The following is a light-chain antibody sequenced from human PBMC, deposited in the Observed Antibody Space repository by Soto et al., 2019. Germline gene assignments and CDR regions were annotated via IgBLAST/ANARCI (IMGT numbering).Light chain of an antibody. V-gene: IGLV2-14*01. CDR3: SSFTASRLYV. CDR1: GNDIGAYDY. J-gene: IGLJ1*01. CDR2: GVR. Sequence: QSALTQPTSVSGSPGQSIAIPCTGNGNDIGAYDYVSWYQQHPGKAPRLLIHGVRNRPPGISSRFSGFKSGLTASLTISGLQAEDEADYYCSSFTASRLYVFGPGTKVTL.